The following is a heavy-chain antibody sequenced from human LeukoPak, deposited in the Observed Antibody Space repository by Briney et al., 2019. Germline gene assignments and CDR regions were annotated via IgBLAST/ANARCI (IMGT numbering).Heavy chain of an antibody. CDR3: AREDEDIVATIPYFDY. J-gene: IGHJ4*02. V-gene: IGHV3-21*01. Sequence: PGGSLRLSCAASGFTFSSYSMNWVRQAPGKGLEWVSSISSSSSYIYYADSVKGRFTIPRDNAKNSLYLQMNSLRAEDTAVYYCAREDEDIVATIPYFDYWGQGTLVTVSS. D-gene: IGHD5-12*01. CDR2: ISSSSSYI. CDR1: GFTFSSYS.